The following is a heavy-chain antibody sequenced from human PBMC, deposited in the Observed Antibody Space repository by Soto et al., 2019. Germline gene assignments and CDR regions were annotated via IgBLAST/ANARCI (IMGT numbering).Heavy chain of an antibody. CDR3: ARAPGYYYMDV. J-gene: IGHJ6*03. Sequence: SETLSLTCAVSGVSISNYYWSWMRQSPGRGLEWIGYNHYSGGTNYNPSLKSRVTISVDTSKNQFLLKLTSVTAADTAVYYCARAPGYYYMDVWGKGTTVNVSS. CDR1: GVSISNYY. V-gene: IGHV4-59*01. CDR2: NHYSGGT.